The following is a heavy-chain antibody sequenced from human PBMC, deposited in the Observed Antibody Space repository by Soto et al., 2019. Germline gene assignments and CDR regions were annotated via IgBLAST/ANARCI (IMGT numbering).Heavy chain of an antibody. CDR3: RSGYDY. V-gene: IGHV3-15*07. D-gene: IGHD3-22*01. CDR1: GFNVNNAW. Sequence: EVQLVVSGGGLVKPGESLRLSCAVSGFNVNNAWMNWVRQAPGKGLEWVGRIKSKNDGGTTDYAAPVKGRFTISRDDSKNTVYLQMDSLKSEDTAVYYCRSGYDYWGQGTLVTVSS. J-gene: IGHJ4*02. CDR2: IKSKNDGGTT.